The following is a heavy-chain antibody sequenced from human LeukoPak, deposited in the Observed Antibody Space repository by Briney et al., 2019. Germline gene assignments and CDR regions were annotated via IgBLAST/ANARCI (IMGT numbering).Heavy chain of an antibody. D-gene: IGHD4-23*01. V-gene: IGHV1-69*13. CDR2: IIPIFGTA. CDR1: GGTFSSYA. J-gene: IGHJ4*02. Sequence: SVKVSCKASGGTFSSYAISWVRQAPGQGLEWMGGIIPIFGTANYAQKFQGRVTITADESTSTTYMELSSLRSEDTAVYYCARGPDYGGNSEALRYWGQGTLVTVSS. CDR3: ARGPDYGGNSEALRY.